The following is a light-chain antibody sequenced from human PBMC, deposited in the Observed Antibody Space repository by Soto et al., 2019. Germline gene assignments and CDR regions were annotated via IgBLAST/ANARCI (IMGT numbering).Light chain of an antibody. CDR1: QSVSSSY. Sequence: EIVLTQSPGTLSLSPGERATLSCRASQSVSSSYLAWYQQKPGQAPRLLIHGASSRATGIPDRFSGSGSGTDFTLTISRLEPGDFAVYYCQQYAISPYTFGQGTKLEIK. CDR2: GAS. V-gene: IGKV3-20*01. J-gene: IGKJ2*01. CDR3: QQYAISPYT.